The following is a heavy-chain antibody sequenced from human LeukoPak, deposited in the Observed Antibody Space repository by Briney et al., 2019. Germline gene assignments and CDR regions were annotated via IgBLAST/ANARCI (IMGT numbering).Heavy chain of an antibody. CDR2: ISGSGGST. J-gene: IGHJ4*02. V-gene: IGHV3-23*01. D-gene: IGHD3-9*01. Sequence: GGSLRLSCAASGFTFSSCAMSWVRQAPGKGLEWVSAISGSGGSTYYADSVKGRFTISRDNSKNTLYLQMNSLRAEDTAVYYCAKYGILTGYVIDYWGQGTLVTVSS. CDR1: GFTFSSCA. CDR3: AKYGILTGYVIDY.